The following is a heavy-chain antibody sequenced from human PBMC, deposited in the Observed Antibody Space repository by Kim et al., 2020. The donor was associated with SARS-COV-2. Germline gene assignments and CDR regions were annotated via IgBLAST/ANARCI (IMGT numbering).Heavy chain of an antibody. Sequence: SETLSLTCAVYGGSFSGYYWSWIRQPPGKGLEWIGEINHSGSTNYNPSLKSRVTISVDTSKNQFSLKLSSVTAADTAVYYCARARGSYGHTVLDYWGQGTLVTVSS. D-gene: IGHD1-26*01. J-gene: IGHJ4*02. CDR2: INHSGST. CDR1: GGSFSGYY. V-gene: IGHV4-34*01. CDR3: ARARGSYGHTVLDY.